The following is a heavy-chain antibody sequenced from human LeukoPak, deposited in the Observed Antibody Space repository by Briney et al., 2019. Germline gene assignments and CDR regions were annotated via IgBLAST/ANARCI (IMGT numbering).Heavy chain of an antibody. Sequence: KTSETLSLTCTVSGGSISSGGYYWSWIRQHPGKGLEWIGYIYYSGSTYYNPSLKSRVTISVDTSKNQFSLKLSSVTAADTAVYYCARERAGSGWSEAHLRYFDYWGQGTLVTVSS. CDR1: GGSISSGGYY. D-gene: IGHD6-19*01. CDR2: IYYSGST. V-gene: IGHV4-31*03. CDR3: ARERAGSGWSEAHLRYFDY. J-gene: IGHJ4*02.